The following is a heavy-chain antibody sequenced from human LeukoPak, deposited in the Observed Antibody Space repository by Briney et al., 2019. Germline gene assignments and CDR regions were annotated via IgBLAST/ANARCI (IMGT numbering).Heavy chain of an antibody. CDR2: IIYSGTT. Sequence: SETLSLTCTVSGGPISGSNYYWGWVRQSPEKGLEWLGSIIYSGTTHYDPSLRSRVTISVDTSKSQSSLRLTSVTAADTAVYYCARDFGDHRIDYWGQGTLVTVSS. CDR1: GGPISGSNYY. V-gene: IGHV4-39*01. J-gene: IGHJ4*02. CDR3: ARDFGDHRIDY. D-gene: IGHD4-17*01.